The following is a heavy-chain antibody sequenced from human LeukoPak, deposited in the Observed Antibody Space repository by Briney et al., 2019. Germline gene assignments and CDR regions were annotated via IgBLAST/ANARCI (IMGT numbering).Heavy chain of an antibody. D-gene: IGHD4-17*01. CDR3: ARDSTASSDYLFDF. CDR1: GFAVSSYY. V-gene: IGHV3-53*01. CDR2: IYSGGTT. Sequence: GGSLRLSCAASGFAVSSYYMSCVRQAPGEGLEWVSVIYSGGTTYYADCVTGRFTISRDNAKNSLYLKMNRLRAEDTAVYYCARDSTASSDYLFDFWGQGTLVTVSS. J-gene: IGHJ4*02.